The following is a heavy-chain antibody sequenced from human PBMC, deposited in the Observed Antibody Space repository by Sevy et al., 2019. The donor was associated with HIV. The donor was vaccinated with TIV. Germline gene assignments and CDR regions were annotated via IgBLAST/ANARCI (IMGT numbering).Heavy chain of an antibody. CDR1: GFTFSDYY. CDR3: VRDRSASWIDAFDI. CDR2: ISNSGRTT. J-gene: IGHJ3*02. V-gene: IGHV3-11*04. D-gene: IGHD2-2*03. Sequence: GGFLRLSCAASGFTFSDYYMTWVRQAPGKGLEWIAYISNSGRTTHNADSVDDRFTISRDNAKNSLYLQMNSLRVEETAVYYCVRDRSASWIDAFDIWGRGARVTVSS.